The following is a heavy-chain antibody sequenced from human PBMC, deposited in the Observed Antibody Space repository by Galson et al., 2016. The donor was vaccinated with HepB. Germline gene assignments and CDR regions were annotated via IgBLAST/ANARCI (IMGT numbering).Heavy chain of an antibody. CDR1: GDSVSSNSAV. Sequence: CAISGDSVSSNSAVWNWIRQSPSRGLEWLGRTFYKSKWYNDYAVSVKSRITVNADTSKNQFSLHLNSVTPDDTAVYYCTRVFEYSSGWYYFDHWGQGTLVTVSS. J-gene: IGHJ4*02. D-gene: IGHD6-19*01. CDR3: TRVFEYSSGWYYFDH. V-gene: IGHV6-1*01. CDR2: TFYKSKWYN.